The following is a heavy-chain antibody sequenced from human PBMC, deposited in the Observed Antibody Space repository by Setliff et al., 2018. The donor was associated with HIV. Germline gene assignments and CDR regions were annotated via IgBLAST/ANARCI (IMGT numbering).Heavy chain of an antibody. Sequence: SETLSLTCTVSGVSISNYYWSWIRQPAGKGLEWIGRIYTSGNTNYNPSLKSRVTMSADTSKKQFSLKLTSVTAADTAVYYCAGHFYYSGSGIWAGLDSWGQGTLVTVSS. CDR1: GVSISNYY. D-gene: IGHD3-10*01. CDR3: AGHFYYSGSGIWAGLDS. CDR2: IYTSGNT. J-gene: IGHJ4*02. V-gene: IGHV4-4*07.